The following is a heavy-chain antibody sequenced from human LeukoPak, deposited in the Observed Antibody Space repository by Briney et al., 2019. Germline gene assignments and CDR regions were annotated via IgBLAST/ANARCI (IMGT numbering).Heavy chain of an antibody. V-gene: IGHV4-59*08. CDR3: ARRSSGYLGDHFDY. CDR2: IYYSGST. D-gene: IGHD3-22*01. CDR1: GGSISSYY. Sequence: SETLSLTCTVSGGSISSYYWSWIRQPPGKGLEWVGYIYYSGSTNYNPSLKSRVTTSVDTSKNQLSLKLSSVTAADTAVYYCARRSSGYLGDHFDYWGQGTLVTVSS. J-gene: IGHJ4*02.